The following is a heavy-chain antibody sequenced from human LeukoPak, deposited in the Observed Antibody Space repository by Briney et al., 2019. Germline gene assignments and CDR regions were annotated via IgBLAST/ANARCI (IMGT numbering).Heavy chain of an antibody. Sequence: GGSLRLSCAASGFTFSSYTMSWVRQAPGKGLEWVSAISGSGGNTYYADSVKGRFTISRDNSKNTLYLQMNSLRVEDTAVYHCAKDLEPYTSGWYGDYWGQGTLVTVSS. CDR3: AKDLEPYTSGWYGDY. J-gene: IGHJ4*02. V-gene: IGHV3-23*01. D-gene: IGHD6-19*01. CDR1: GFTFSSYT. CDR2: ISGSGGNT.